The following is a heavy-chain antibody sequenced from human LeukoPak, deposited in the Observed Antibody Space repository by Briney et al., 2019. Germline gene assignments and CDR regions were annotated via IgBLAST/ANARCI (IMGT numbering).Heavy chain of an antibody. V-gene: IGHV3-7*01. CDR1: GFTFSTYW. CDR3: ARLAGWVGEYLFDP. D-gene: IGHD3-16*01. CDR2: IKQDGTQK. J-gene: IGHJ5*02. Sequence: PGGSLRLSCAASGFTFSTYWMSWVRQAPGKGLEWVANIKQDGTQKYYVDSVKGRFTISRDNAKNSLFLQMHGLRAEDTAFYYCARLAGWVGEYLFDPWGQGTLVTVSS.